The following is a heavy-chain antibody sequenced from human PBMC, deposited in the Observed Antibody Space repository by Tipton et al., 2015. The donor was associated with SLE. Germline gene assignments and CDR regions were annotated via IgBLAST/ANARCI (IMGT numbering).Heavy chain of an antibody. CDR1: GGSFSAYY. J-gene: IGHJ6*03. D-gene: IGHD3/OR15-3a*01. Sequence: TLSLTCAVYGGSFSAYYWSWICQPPGKGLEWIGEINHSGSTNYNPSLKSRVTISIDTSKNHFSLKLSSVTAAATAVYYCARVPGLERDFCYYYYMDVWNKGTTVTVSS. CDR3: ARVPGLERDFCYYYYMDV. CDR2: INHSGST. V-gene: IGHV4-34*01.